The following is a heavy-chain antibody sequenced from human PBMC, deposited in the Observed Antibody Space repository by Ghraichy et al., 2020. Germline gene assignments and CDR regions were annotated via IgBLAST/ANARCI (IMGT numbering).Heavy chain of an antibody. V-gene: IGHV3-21*01. CDR3: ASSEGSGTRFDY. J-gene: IGHJ4*02. D-gene: IGHD6-19*01. Sequence: GGSLRLSCAASGFTFSSYSMNWVRQAPGKGLEWVSSISRSSSYIYYADSVKGRFTISRDNSKNSLYLQMNSLRAEDTAVYYCASSEGSGTRFDYWGQGTLVTVSS. CDR1: GFTFSSYS. CDR2: ISRSSSYI.